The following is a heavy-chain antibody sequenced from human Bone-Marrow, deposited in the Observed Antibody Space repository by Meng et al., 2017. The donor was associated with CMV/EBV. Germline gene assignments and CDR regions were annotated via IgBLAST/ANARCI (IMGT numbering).Heavy chain of an antibody. D-gene: IGHD6-13*01. J-gene: IGHJ6*02. V-gene: IGHV3-30*04. CDR3: ARVPDSSSWLGYYYYGMDV. CDR2: ISYDGSNK. Sequence: GESLKISCAASGFTFSSYAMHWVRQAPGKGLEWVAVISYDGSNKYYADSVKGRFTISRDNAKNSLYLQMNSLRAEDTAVYYCARVPDSSSWLGYYYYGMDVWGQGTTVTVSS. CDR1: GFTFSSYA.